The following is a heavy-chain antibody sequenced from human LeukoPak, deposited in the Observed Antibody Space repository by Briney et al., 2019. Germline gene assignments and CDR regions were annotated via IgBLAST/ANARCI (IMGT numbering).Heavy chain of an antibody. D-gene: IGHD3-22*01. CDR2: ISYDGSNK. CDR3: AGSLDSSGYSLFDY. CDR1: GFTFSSYG. V-gene: IGHV3-30*03. Sequence: GGSLRLSCAASGFTFSSYGMHWVRQAPGKGLEWVAVISYDGSNKYYADSVKGRFTISRDNAKNSLYLQMNSLRAEDTAVYYCAGSLDSSGYSLFDYWGQGTLVTVSS. J-gene: IGHJ4*02.